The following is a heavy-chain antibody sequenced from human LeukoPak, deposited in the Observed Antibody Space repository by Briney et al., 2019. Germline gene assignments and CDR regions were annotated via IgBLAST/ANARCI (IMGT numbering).Heavy chain of an antibody. CDR2: VQPDGSAK. D-gene: IGHD6-19*01. CDR1: GFTFRSNW. CDR3: ARDFFGWSSLGH. Sequence: GGSLRLSCAAPGFTFRSNWMNWVRQAPGKGLEWVAHVQPDGSAKIYADSVKGRFTISRDNAKDSVYLQMNSLRVEDTAVYYCARDFFGWSSLGHWGQGTLVTVSS. V-gene: IGHV3-7*01. J-gene: IGHJ1*01.